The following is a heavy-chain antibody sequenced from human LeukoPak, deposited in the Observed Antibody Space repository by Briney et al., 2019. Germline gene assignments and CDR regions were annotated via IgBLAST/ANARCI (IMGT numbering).Heavy chain of an antibody. V-gene: IGHV3-9*01. D-gene: IGHD5-24*01. CDR3: TRRAARWQFDL. CDR2: SNWKTRTG. Sequence: GCSLSLSCAVSGCNFDDYALHLLVLAPRGAREGVSGSNWKTRTGISAASVKGRFTISTDNAKTSLYLQRSSLRAEDTALYYSTRRAARWQFDLWGRGTLLTVSS. CDR1: GCNFDDYA. J-gene: IGHJ2*01.